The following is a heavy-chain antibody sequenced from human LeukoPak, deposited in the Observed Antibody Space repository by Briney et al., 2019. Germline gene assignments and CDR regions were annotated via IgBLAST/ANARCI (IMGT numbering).Heavy chain of an antibody. D-gene: IGHD3-22*01. Sequence: ASVKVSCKASGYIFTSNGINWLRQAPGQGLEWMGWISPYNGNTKYAQKFQGRVTMSTDTSTSTAYMELRGLRSDDTAVYYCARDSSGFRTGPATFDPWGQGTLVTVSS. J-gene: IGHJ5*02. V-gene: IGHV1-18*01. CDR3: ARDSSGFRTGPATFDP. CDR1: GYIFTSNG. CDR2: ISPYNGNT.